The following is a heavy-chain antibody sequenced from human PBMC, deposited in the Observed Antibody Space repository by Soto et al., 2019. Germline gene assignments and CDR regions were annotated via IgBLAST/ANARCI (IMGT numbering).Heavy chain of an antibody. D-gene: IGHD4-17*01. CDR3: ATATSTVVTRYGMDV. CDR1: GGTFSSYA. CDR2: IIPIFGTA. J-gene: IGHJ6*02. V-gene: IGHV1-69*12. Sequence: QVQLVQSGAEVKKPGSSVKVSCKASGGTFSSYAISWVRQAPGQGLEWMGGIIPIFGTANYAQKFQGRVTSPADDSTSTAYMELSRLRSEDTDVYYCATATSTVVTRYGMDVWGQGTTVTVSS.